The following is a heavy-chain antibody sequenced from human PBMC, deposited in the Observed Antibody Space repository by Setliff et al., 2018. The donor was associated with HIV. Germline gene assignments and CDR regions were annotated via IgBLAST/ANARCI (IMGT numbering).Heavy chain of an antibody. Sequence: ASVKVSCKAYGYTFTSFGISWVRQAPGQGLEWMGWISAYNGKTNYAQKFQGRATMTTDTSTNTAYMELRSLRSDDTALYYCARWVDDNSEGSYYHYMDVWGNGASVTVSS. D-gene: IGHD6-25*01. CDR3: ARWVDDNSEGSYYHYMDV. CDR1: GYTFTSFG. CDR2: ISAYNGKT. V-gene: IGHV1-18*01. J-gene: IGHJ6*03.